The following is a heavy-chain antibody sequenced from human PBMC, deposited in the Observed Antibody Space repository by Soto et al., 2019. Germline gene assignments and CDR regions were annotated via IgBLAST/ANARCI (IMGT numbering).Heavy chain of an antibody. CDR1: GFTFSSYA. CDR2: ISSKGDNA. V-gene: IGHV3-64D*06. Sequence: PGGSLRLSCSASGFTFSSYAMHWVRQAPGKRPEYVSGISSKGDNAYFADSVKGRFTISRDNSKNTLYLQMSSLRPEDTAVYYCVNDRSQEGSYYYGVDVWGQGTTVTVSS. CDR3: VNDRSQEGSYYYGVDV. J-gene: IGHJ6*02.